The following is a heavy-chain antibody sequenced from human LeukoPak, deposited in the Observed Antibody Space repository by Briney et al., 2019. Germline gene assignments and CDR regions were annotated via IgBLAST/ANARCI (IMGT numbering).Heavy chain of an antibody. J-gene: IGHJ4*02. Sequence: SETLSLTCTVSGGSISSYYWSWIRQPPGKGLEWIGSIYYSGSTYYNPSLKSRVTISVDTSKNQFSLKLSSVAAADTALYYCATSDSSGYYVDYWGQGSLVTVSS. CDR2: IYYSGST. V-gene: IGHV4-59*12. D-gene: IGHD3-22*01. CDR3: ATSDSSGYYVDY. CDR1: GGSISSYY.